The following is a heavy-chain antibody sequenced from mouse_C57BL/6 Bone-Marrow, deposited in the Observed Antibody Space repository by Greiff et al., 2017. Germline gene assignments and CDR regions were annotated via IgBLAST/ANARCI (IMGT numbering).Heavy chain of an antibody. CDR1: GYSITSGYY. V-gene: IGHV3-6*01. Sequence: EVKLQESGPGLVKPSQSLSLTCSVTGYSITSGYYWNWIRQFPGNKLEWMGYISYDGSNNYNPSLKNRISITRDTSKNQFFLKLNSVTTEDTATYYCARELVGFAYWGQGTLVTVSA. J-gene: IGHJ3*01. CDR3: ARELVGFAY. CDR2: ISYDGSN. D-gene: IGHD4-1*01.